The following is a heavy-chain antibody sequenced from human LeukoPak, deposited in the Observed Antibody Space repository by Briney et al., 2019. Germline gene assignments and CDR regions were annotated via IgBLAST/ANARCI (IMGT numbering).Heavy chain of an antibody. CDR2: IIPIFGTA. V-gene: IGHV1-69*13. D-gene: IGHD6-19*01. Sequence: SVKVSCKASGGTFSSYAISWVRQAPGQGLEWMGGIIPIFGTANYAQKFQGRVTITADESTSTVYMELSSLRSEDTAVYYCASTVAGELFAFDIWGQGTMVTVSS. J-gene: IGHJ3*02. CDR1: GGTFSSYA. CDR3: ASTVAGELFAFDI.